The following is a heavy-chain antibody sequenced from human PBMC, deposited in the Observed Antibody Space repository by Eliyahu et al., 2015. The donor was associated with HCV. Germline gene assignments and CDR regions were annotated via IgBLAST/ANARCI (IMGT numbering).Heavy chain of an antibody. CDR3: ARGRAGFYGMDV. Sequence: QVQLQQWGAGLLKPSETLSLTCAVYXXSFSGYXWXWIRQSPGKGLEWIGEXNXIGNTTYNPSLKSRATISIDTSKTQFSLKVISVTAADTAVYYCARGRAGFYGMDVWGQGTTVTVS. V-gene: IGHV4-34*02. J-gene: IGHJ6*02. CDR2: XNXIGNT. CDR1: XXSFSGYX.